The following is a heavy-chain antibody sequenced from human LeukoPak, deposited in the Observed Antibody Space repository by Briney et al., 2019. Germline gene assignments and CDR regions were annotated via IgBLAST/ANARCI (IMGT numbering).Heavy chain of an antibody. J-gene: IGHJ4*02. V-gene: IGHV1-2*02. CDR1: GYTFTGYY. CDR3: ATIVVVPAAQLDY. D-gene: IGHD2-2*01. CDR2: INPNSGGT. Sequence: ASVKVSCKASGYTFTGYYMHWVRQAPGQGLEWMGWINPNSGGTNYAQKFQGRVTMTRDTSTSTVYMELSSLRSEDTAVYYCATIVVVPAAQLDYWGQGTLVTVSS.